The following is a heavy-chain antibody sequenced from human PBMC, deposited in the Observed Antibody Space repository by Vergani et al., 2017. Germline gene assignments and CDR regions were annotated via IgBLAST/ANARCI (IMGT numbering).Heavy chain of an antibody. D-gene: IGHD3-3*01. CDR2: IYYSGST. CDR3: ARGDVFWSGSNWYFDL. J-gene: IGHJ2*01. V-gene: IGHV4-59*01. CDR1: GGSISSYY. Sequence: QVQLQESGPGLVKPSETLSLTCTVSGGSISSYYWSWIRQPPGKGLEWIGYIYYSGSTNYNPSLKSRVTISVDTSKNQFSLKLSSVTAADTAVYYCARGDVFWSGSNWYFDLWGRGTLVTVSS.